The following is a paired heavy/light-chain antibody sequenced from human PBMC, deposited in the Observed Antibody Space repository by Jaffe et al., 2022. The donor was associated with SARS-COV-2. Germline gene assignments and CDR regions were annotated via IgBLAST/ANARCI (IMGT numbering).Heavy chain of an antibody. D-gene: IGHD3-10*01. CDR2: IYPGDSDT. J-gene: IGHJ5*02. CDR3: ARHGERDLDGSGSSSISNWFDP. CDR1: GYRFTSYW. V-gene: IGHV5-51*01. Sequence: EVQLVQSGAEVKKPGESLKISCKGSGYRFTSYWIGWVRQMPGKGLEWMGIIYPGDSDTRYSPSLQGRVTISADKSISTAYLQWSSLRASDTAMYYCARHGERDLDGSGSSSISNWFDPWGQGTLVTVSS.
Light chain of an antibody. V-gene: IGKV4-1*01. CDR2: WAS. CDR3: QQYYSTPFS. J-gene: IGKJ3*01. CDR1: QSVLYSSNNKNY. Sequence: DIVMTQSPDSLAVSLGERATINCKSSQSVLYSSNNKNYLAWYQQKPGQPPKLLIYWASTRESGVPDRFSGSGSGTDFTLTISSLQAEDVAVYYCQQYYSTPFSFGPGTKVDIK.